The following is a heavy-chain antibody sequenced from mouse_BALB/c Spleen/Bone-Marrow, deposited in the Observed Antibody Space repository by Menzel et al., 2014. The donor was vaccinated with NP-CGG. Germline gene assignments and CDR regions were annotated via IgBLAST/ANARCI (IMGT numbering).Heavy chain of an antibody. CDR3: ARGNYGNYVDYFDY. Sequence: EVKLMESGGGLVQPGGSLKLSCAASGSILSGYAMSWVPQIPAKGLELFEPFISNGGSTYYPDSVKGRFTISRDNAKNTLSLQMSSLKSEDTAMYYCARGNYGNYVDYFDYWGQGTTLTVSS. J-gene: IGHJ2*01. D-gene: IGHD2-1*01. V-gene: IGHV5-6-3*01. CDR2: FISNGGST. CDR1: GSILSGYA.